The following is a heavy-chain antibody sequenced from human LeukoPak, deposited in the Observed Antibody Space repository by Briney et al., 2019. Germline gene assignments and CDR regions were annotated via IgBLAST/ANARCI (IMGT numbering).Heavy chain of an antibody. CDR1: GFTFTTYT. J-gene: IGHJ3*01. D-gene: IGHD2/OR15-2a*01. CDR2: ISSGSGHI. V-gene: IGHV3-21*04. Sequence: GGSLRLSCAASGFTFTTYTMNWVRQAPGKGLEWVSSISSGSGHIYYADSMKGRFTISRDNAKNTLYLQMNSLRAEDTAVYYCARATYPLRMAFDVWGQGTMVTVSS. CDR3: ARATYPLRMAFDV.